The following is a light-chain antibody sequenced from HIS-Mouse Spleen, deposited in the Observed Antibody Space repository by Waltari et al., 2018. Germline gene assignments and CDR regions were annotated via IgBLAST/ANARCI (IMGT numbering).Light chain of an antibody. CDR1: RSDVVGYNY. CDR2: DVS. CDR3: CSYAGSYTWV. V-gene: IGLV2-11*01. J-gene: IGLJ2*01. Sequence: QSALTQPRSVSGSPGQSVTISCTGTRSDVVGYNYVSWYQQHPGKAPKLMIYDVSKRPSGVPDRFSGSKSGNTASLTISGLQAEDEADYYCCSYAGSYTWVFGGGTKLTVL.